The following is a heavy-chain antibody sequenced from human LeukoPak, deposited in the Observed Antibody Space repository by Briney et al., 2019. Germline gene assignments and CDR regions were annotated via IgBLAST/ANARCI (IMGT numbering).Heavy chain of an antibody. D-gene: IGHD2-15*01. V-gene: IGHV3-74*01. CDR3: AKTNVKYCSGGSCFDAFDI. CDR1: GFTFSSDW. Sequence: GGSLRLSCAASGFTFSSDWMHWVRQGPGKGLVWVSRIYNDGSRTTYADSVKGRFTISRDNSKNTLYLQMNSVRAEDTAVYYCAKTNVKYCSGGSCFDAFDIWGQGTMVTVSS. J-gene: IGHJ3*02. CDR2: IYNDGSRT.